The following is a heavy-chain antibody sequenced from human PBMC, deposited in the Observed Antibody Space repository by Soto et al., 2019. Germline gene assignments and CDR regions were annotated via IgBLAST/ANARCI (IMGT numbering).Heavy chain of an antibody. CDR3: AKDRYCSATSCQDFGY. Sequence: PXETLRLSCSASGFSVTSYAMSWLRQAPGKGLEWVSVLSGSGIGKEYADSVKGRFTISRDNSRNTLYLQMTGLRVEDTAVYYCAKDRYCSATSCQDFGYWGQGTLVTVSS. D-gene: IGHD2-2*01. V-gene: IGHV3-23*01. CDR1: GFSVTSYA. J-gene: IGHJ4*02. CDR2: LSGSGIGK.